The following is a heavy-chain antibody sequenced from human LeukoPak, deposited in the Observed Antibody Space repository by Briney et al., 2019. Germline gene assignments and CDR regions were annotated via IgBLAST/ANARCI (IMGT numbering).Heavy chain of an antibody. CDR2: INPNSGGT. CDR1: GYTFTGYY. J-gene: IGHJ3*02. D-gene: IGHD3-16*01. V-gene: IGHV1-2*04. Sequence: ASVKVSCKASGYTFTGYYMHWVRQAPGQGLEWMEWINPNSGGTNYAQKFQGWVTMTRDTSISTAYMELSRLRSDDTAVYYCARDWGGHTVDAFDIWGQGTMVTVSS. CDR3: ARDWGGHTVDAFDI.